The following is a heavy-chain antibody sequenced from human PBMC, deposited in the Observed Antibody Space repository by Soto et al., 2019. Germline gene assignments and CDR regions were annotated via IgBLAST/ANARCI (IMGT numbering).Heavy chain of an antibody. V-gene: IGHV4-38-2*01. Sequence: SETLSLTCAVSGYSISSGYYWGWIRQPPGEGLEWIGSIYHSGSTYYNPSLKSRVTISVDTSKNQFSLKLSSVTAADTAVYYCERAWARAGYCSSTIYSHKYYYYGMDVWGQGTTVTVS. CDR1: GYSISSGYY. CDR3: ERAWARAGYCSSTIYSHKYYYYGMDV. D-gene: IGHD2-2*01. CDR2: IYHSGST. J-gene: IGHJ6*02.